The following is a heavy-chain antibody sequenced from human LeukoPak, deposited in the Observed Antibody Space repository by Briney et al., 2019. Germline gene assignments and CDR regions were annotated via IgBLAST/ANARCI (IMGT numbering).Heavy chain of an antibody. J-gene: IGHJ4*02. Sequence: PSVKVSCKASGYSFTSYYVHWVRQAPGQGLEWMGIINPSGGSTSYAEKFQDRVTMTRDTSTTTVYMELSSLRSEDTAVHYCARVRVGSWYYFDYWGQGTLVTVSS. V-gene: IGHV1-46*01. CDR2: INPSGGST. D-gene: IGHD6-13*01. CDR3: ARVRVGSWYYFDY. CDR1: GYSFTSYY.